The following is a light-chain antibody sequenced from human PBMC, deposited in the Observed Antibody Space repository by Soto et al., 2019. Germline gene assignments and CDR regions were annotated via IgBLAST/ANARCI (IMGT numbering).Light chain of an antibody. Sequence: AIQMTQFPSSLSAFVGDRVTISCRASQDIRNDLGWYQQKPGKAPKLLIFGASSLQSGVPSRFSGSGSGTYFTLTISSLQPEDFATYYCLQDFNYPWTVGQGTKVDSK. CDR1: QDIRND. V-gene: IGKV1-6*01. CDR3: LQDFNYPWT. CDR2: GAS. J-gene: IGKJ1*01.